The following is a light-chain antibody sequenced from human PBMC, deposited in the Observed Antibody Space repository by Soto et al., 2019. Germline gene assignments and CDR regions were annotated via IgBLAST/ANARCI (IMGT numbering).Light chain of an antibody. CDR1: QGISSY. CDR2: VAS. V-gene: IGKV1-9*01. CDR3: QQDNNYPLT. J-gene: IGKJ4*01. Sequence: DIQLTQSPSFLSASVEDRVTITCRASQGISSYLAWYQQKPGKAPKLLIYVASTLQSGVPSRFSGSGSGTGFTLTICSLQPEDFATYYCQQDNNYPLTFGGGTKVDIK.